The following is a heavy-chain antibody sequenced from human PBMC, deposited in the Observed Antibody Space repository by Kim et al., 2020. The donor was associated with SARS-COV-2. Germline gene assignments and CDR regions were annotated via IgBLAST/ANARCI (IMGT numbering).Heavy chain of an antibody. Sequence: SETLSLTCTVSGGSISSYYWSWIWQPPGKGLEWIGYVYYSGSTNYNPSLKSRVTISVDTSKNQFSLKLSSVTAADTAVYYCPRENEVGYFDYWGEGTLVTLCS. V-gene: IGHV4-59*01. D-gene: IGHD1-1*01. CDR1: GGSISSYY. J-gene: IGHJ4*02. CDR3: PRENEVGYFDY. CDR2: VYYSGST.